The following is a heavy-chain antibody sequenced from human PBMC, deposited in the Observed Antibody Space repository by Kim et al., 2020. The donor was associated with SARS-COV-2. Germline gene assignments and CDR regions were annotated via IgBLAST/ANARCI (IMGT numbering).Heavy chain of an antibody. J-gene: IGHJ4*02. CDR1: GGSFSAYY. D-gene: IGHD3-22*01. Sequence: SETLSLTCAGYGGSFSAYYWNWIRQPPGKGLEWIGEINHSGSTKYNPSLNSRVTISIDTSKNQFSLKLSSVTAADTAVYYCAREGIDSSGSYPLGYWGQGTLVTVSS. CDR3: AREGIDSSGSYPLGY. CDR2: INHSGST. V-gene: IGHV4-34*01.